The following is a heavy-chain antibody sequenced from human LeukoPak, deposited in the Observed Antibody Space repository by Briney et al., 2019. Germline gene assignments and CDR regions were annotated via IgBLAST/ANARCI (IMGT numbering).Heavy chain of an antibody. V-gene: IGHV4-59*12. Sequence: SETLSLTCTISGGSISDYYWSWIRRPPGKGLEWIGYIYYSGSTHYNPSLKSRVTISVDTSKNQFSLKLSSVTAADTAVYYCAREGALYSGSYYGYWGQGTLVTVSS. CDR1: GGSISDYY. D-gene: IGHD1-26*01. CDR3: AREGALYSGSYYGY. J-gene: IGHJ4*02. CDR2: IYYSGST.